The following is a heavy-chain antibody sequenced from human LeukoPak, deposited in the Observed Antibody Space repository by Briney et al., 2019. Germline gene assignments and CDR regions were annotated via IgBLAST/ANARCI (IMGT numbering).Heavy chain of an antibody. Sequence: ASVTVSCKASGYTFTSYDINWVRQAAGQGLEWMGWMNPNSGNTGYAQKFQGRVTITRNTSISTAYMELSSLRAEDTAVYYCAKDQGSGLGSYSWGYFDYWGQGTLVTVSS. D-gene: IGHD3-10*01. CDR2: MNPNSGNT. CDR3: AKDQGSGLGSYSWGYFDY. V-gene: IGHV1-8*03. CDR1: GYTFTSYD. J-gene: IGHJ4*02.